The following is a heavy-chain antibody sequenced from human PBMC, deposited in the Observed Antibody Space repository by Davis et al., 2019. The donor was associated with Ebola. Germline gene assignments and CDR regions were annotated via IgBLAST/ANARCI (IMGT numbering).Heavy chain of an antibody. Sequence: AASVTVSCKASGYTFTGYYMHWVRQAPGQGLEWMGWINPNSGGTNYAQKFQGWVTMTRDKSISTAYLQWSSLKASDTAMYYCARHPSVVVVAASFNYFDYWGQGTLVTVSS. CDR2: INPNSGGT. V-gene: IGHV1-2*04. CDR1: GYTFTGYY. J-gene: IGHJ4*02. D-gene: IGHD2-15*01. CDR3: ARHPSVVVVAASFNYFDY.